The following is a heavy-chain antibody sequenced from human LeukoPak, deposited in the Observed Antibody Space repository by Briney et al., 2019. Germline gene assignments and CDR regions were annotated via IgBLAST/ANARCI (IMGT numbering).Heavy chain of an antibody. CDR2: IIPIFGTA. CDR1: GGTFISYA. D-gene: IGHD1-26*01. V-gene: IGHV1-69*13. CDR3: ARGNYWEYYMDV. J-gene: IGHJ6*03. Sequence: SVTVSCTASGGTFISYAISWVRQAPGQGLEWMGGIIPIFGTANYAQKFQGRVTITADESTSTAYMELSSLRSEDTAVYYCARGNYWEYYMDVWGKGTTVTISS.